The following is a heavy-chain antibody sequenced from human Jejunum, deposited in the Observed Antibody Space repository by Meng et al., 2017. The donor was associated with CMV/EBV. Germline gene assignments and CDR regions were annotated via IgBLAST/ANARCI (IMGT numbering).Heavy chain of an antibody. Sequence: SCAASGLPFKAHYMGWVRRTPGRELEWVSRTTNRPISYTTNYATSVKGRFTVSRDDSKNSLYLQMNSLQAEDTAVYFCARDTATALDYWGQGTLVTVSS. J-gene: IGHJ4*02. D-gene: IGHD6-13*01. CDR2: TTNRPISYTT. V-gene: IGHV3-72*01. CDR3: ARDTATALDY. CDR1: GLPFKAHY.